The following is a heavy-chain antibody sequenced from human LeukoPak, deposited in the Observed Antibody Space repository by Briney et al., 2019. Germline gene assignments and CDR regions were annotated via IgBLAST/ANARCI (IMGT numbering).Heavy chain of an antibody. V-gene: IGHV3-64D*06. J-gene: IGHJ4*02. CDR1: GFNFRNYA. CDR3: AKPARGSGIQDGFDS. D-gene: IGHD3-10*01. Sequence: PPGGSLRLSCSASGFNFRNYAMHWVRQAPGKGLEYVSAMSVVTDRTFYADSVMGRFTISRDNFANTLYLQMSSLRPEDTAVYYCAKPARGSGIQDGFDSWGQGTLVTVSS. CDR2: MSVVTDRT.